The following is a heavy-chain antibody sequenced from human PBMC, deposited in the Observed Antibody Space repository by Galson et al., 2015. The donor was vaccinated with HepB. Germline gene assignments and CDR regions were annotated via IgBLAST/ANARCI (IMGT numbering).Heavy chain of an antibody. J-gene: IGHJ6*02. CDR1: GDSVSSNSAA. Sequence: CAISGDSVSSNSAAWNRIRQSPSRGLEWLGRTYYRSKWYNDYAVSVKSRITINPDTSKNQFSLQLNSVTPEDTAVYYCARDFPYYYDSSGYNYYYYGMDVWGQGTTVTVSS. D-gene: IGHD3-22*01. CDR3: ARDFPYYYDSSGYNYYYYGMDV. V-gene: IGHV6-1*01. CDR2: TYYRSKWYN.